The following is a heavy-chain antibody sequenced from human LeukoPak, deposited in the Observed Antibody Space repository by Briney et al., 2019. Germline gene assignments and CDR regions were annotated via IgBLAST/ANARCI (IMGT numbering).Heavy chain of an antibody. CDR2: IYYSGST. D-gene: IGHD2-2*01. CDR3: ARQDSVVPAWAGRGNWYFDL. Sequence: PSETLSLTCTVSGGSISSSSYYWGWIRKPPGKGLEWIGWIYYSGSTYYNPSLKSRVTMSVDTSKNQFSLKLISVTAAHTAVYYCARQDSVVPAWAGRGNWYFDLWGRGTLVTVSS. V-gene: IGHV4-39*01. CDR1: GGSISSSSYY. J-gene: IGHJ2*01.